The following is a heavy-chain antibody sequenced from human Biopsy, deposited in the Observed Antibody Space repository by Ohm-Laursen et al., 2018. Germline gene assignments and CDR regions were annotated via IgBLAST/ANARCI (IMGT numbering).Heavy chain of an antibody. D-gene: IGHD3-10*01. CDR3: AGNYGDYYFDF. CDR2: ISYDGSNI. CDR1: GFIFDDYV. J-gene: IGHJ4*02. V-gene: IGHV3-30*03. Sequence: SLRLSCAASGFIFDDYVMHWVRQAPGKGLEWVALISYDGSNIHYAVSVKGRFTISRDNSKNTLYLQMNGLRAEDTAIYSCAGNYGDYYFDFWGRGTLVTVSS.